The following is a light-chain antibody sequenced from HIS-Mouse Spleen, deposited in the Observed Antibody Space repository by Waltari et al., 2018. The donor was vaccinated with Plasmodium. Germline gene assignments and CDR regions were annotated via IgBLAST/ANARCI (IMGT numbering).Light chain of an antibody. V-gene: IGKV3-20*01. Sequence: EIVLTQSPATLSLSPGERATLACRASQSVSISDLAWYQQKPGQAPRLLIYGASSRATGIPDRCSGSGSGTDFTLTISRLEPEDFAVYYCQQYGSSGTFGQGTKVEIK. J-gene: IGKJ1*01. CDR2: GAS. CDR3: QQYGSSGT. CDR1: QSVSISD.